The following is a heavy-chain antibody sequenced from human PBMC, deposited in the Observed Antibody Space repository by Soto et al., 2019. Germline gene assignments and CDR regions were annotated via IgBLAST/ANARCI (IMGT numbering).Heavy chain of an antibody. CDR2: ISGSGGGT. D-gene: IGHD3-10*01. Sequence: EVQLLESGGGLVQPGGSLRLSCAASGFTFSSSAMSWVRQAPGKGLEWVSAISGSGGGTYYADSVKGRFTISRDNSKNTLYLQMNSLRAEDTAVYYCAKLSAAMRGFLDYWGQGTLVTVSS. CDR1: GFTFSSSA. J-gene: IGHJ4*02. CDR3: AKLSAAMRGFLDY. V-gene: IGHV3-23*01.